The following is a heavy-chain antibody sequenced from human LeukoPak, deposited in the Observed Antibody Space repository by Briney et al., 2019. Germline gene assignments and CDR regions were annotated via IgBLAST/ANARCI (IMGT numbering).Heavy chain of an antibody. V-gene: IGHV4-59*01. CDR2: IYYSGST. J-gene: IGHJ5*02. CDR1: GGSISSYY. Sequence: SETLSLTCTVSGGSISSYYWSWIRQPPGKGLEWIGYIYYSGSTDYNPSLRGRVTISVDTSETQFSLNLSSVTAADTAVYYCARAKRGYSYGSFDPWGQGTLITVSS. D-gene: IGHD5-18*01. CDR3: ARAKRGYSYGSFDP.